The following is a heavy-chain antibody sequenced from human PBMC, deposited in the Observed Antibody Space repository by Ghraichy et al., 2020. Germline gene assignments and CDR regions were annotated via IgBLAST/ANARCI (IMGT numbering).Heavy chain of an antibody. V-gene: IGHV4-59*01. CDR1: GGSISSYS. CDR2: IYNSGGT. CDR3: AILDYYDSSGYFFYY. D-gene: IGHD3-22*01. J-gene: IGHJ4*02. Sequence: SETLSLTCSVSGGSISSYSWTWIRQPPGKGLEWIGFIYNSGGTNANPSLKSRVTISQDTSKNQLSLKLSSVTAADTAVYYCAILDYYDSSGYFFYYWGQGTLVTVSS.